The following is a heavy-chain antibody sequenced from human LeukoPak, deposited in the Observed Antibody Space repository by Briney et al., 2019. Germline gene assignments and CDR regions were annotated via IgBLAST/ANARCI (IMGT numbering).Heavy chain of an antibody. J-gene: IGHJ4*02. Sequence: GGSLRLSCATSGFNLINYAMSWVRQAPGKGLEWVSGISGSGGDTNYTDSVKGRFTISRDNSRNTLYLQMNSLRAEDTAVYYCAREFIVLRQFPPQYALDYWGQGTLVTVSS. CDR3: AREFIVLRQFPPQYALDY. D-gene: IGHD2-21*01. V-gene: IGHV3-23*01. CDR1: GFNLINYA. CDR2: ISGSGGDT.